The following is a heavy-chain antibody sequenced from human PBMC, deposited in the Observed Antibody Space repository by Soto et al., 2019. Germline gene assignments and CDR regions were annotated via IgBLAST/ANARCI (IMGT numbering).Heavy chain of an antibody. CDR1: GYTFTGYY. CDR3: ARENIVGATLGY. J-gene: IGHJ4*02. D-gene: IGHD1-26*01. V-gene: IGHV1-46*01. CDR2: INPSGGST. Sequence: QVQLVQSGAEVKKPGASVKVSCKASGYTFTGYYMHWVRQAPGQGLEWMGIINPSGGSTSYAQKFQGRVTMTRDTSTSTVYMELSSLRSEDTAVYYCARENIVGATLGYWGQGTLVTVSS.